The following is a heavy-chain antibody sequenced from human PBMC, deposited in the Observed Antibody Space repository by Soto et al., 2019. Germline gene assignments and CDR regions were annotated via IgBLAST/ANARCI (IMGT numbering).Heavy chain of an antibody. J-gene: IGHJ4*02. Sequence: QITLKESGPTLVKPTQTLTLTCTFSGFSLSTSGVGMGWIRQPPGKALEWLALIYWDDDKRYSPSLKSRLTITKDTPKNQVVLTMTNMDPVDTATYYCAHRRDNVNYDRSGYYLGAFDYWGQGTLVTVSS. CDR1: GFSLSTSGVG. CDR2: IYWDDDK. D-gene: IGHD3-22*01. CDR3: AHRRDNVNYDRSGYYLGAFDY. V-gene: IGHV2-5*02.